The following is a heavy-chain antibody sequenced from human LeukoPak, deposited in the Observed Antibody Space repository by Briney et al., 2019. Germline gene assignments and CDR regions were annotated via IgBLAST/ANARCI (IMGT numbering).Heavy chain of an antibody. V-gene: IGHV4-34*01. CDR1: GGSFSGYY. J-gene: IGHJ4*02. Sequence: AETLSLTCAVYGGSFSGYYWSWIRQPPGKGLEWIGEINHSGSTNYNPSLKSRVTISVDTSKNQFSLKVSSVTAADTAVYYCARRVVVVTAAPNDYWGQGTLVTVSS. CDR3: ARRVVVVTAAPNDY. D-gene: IGHD2-21*02. CDR2: INHSGST.